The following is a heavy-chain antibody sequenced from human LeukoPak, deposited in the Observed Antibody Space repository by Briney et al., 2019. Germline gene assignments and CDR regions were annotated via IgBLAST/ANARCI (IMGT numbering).Heavy chain of an antibody. Sequence: SQTLSLTCTVSGGSISSSSYYWGWIRQPPGKGLEWIGSIYYSGSTYYNPSLKSRVTISVDTSKNQFSLKLSSVTAADTAVYYCASIGFGDLDYMDVWGKGTTVTVSS. J-gene: IGHJ6*03. CDR3: ASIGFGDLDYMDV. CDR1: GGSISSSSYY. CDR2: IYYSGST. D-gene: IGHD3-10*01. V-gene: IGHV4-39*07.